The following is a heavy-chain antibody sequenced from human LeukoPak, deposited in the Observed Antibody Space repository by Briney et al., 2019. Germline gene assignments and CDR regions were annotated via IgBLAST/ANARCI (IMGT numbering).Heavy chain of an antibody. CDR3: AKRNSFSSGWFTD. D-gene: IGHD6-19*01. V-gene: IGHV3-23*01. CDR2: ITGDGAYT. J-gene: IGHJ4*02. Sequence: GGSLRLSCAASGFTFSSYGMTWVRQAPGKGLEWVSAITGDGAYTDYADSVKGRFTISRDNSNNTLYLQMNSLRAEDTAVYYCAKRNSFSSGWFTDWGQGTLVTVSS. CDR1: GFTFSSYG.